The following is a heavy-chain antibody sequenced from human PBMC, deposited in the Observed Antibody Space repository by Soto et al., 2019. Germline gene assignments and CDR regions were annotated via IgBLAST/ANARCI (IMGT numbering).Heavy chain of an antibody. Sequence: GASVEVSCKASGGTFSSYAISWVRQAPGQGLEWMGGIIPIFGTANYAQKFQGRVTITADESTSTAYMELSSLRSEDTAVYYCARGPIAAAPAAAYWGQGTLVTVSS. D-gene: IGHD6-13*01. J-gene: IGHJ4*02. CDR3: ARGPIAAAPAAAY. CDR2: IIPIFGTA. CDR1: GGTFSSYA. V-gene: IGHV1-69*13.